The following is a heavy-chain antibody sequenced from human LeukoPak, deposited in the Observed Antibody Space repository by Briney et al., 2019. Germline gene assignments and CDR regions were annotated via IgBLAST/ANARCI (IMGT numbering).Heavy chain of an antibody. J-gene: IGHJ5*02. V-gene: IGHV3-23*01. D-gene: IGHD1-26*01. CDR1: GLIFSNYA. CDR2: IDGSGVNT. Sequence: PGGSLRLSCAASGLIFSNYAMSWVRQAPGKGLEWVSVIDGSGVNTYYADSVKGRFTISRDNSKNTLFLQMNSLRAEDTAVYYCAKGMSGSSPYNWFDPWGQGTLVTVSS. CDR3: AKGMSGSSPYNWFDP.